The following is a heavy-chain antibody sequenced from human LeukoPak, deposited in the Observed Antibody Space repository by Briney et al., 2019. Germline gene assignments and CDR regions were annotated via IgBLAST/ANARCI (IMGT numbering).Heavy chain of an antibody. J-gene: IGHJ6*02. V-gene: IGHV1-69*04. D-gene: IGHD2-2*01. CDR1: GGTFSSYA. CDR3: ATLRYCSSTSCYGGGDYYYYGMDV. Sequence: ASVKVSCKASGGTFSSYAISWVRQAPGRGLEWMGRIIPILGIANYAQKFQGRVTITADKSTSTAYMELSSLRSEDTAVYYCATLRYCSSTSCYGGGDYYYYGMDVWGQGTTVTVSS. CDR2: IIPILGIA.